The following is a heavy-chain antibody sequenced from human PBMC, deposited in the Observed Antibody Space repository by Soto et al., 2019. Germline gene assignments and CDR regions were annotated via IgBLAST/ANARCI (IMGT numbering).Heavy chain of an antibody. CDR3: ARGVNYYDSSGSSWFDP. Sequence: PSETLSLTCTVSGGSIIGVVYCWTWLRQPPGKGREWIGFIYHTGTTYYNPSLKSRVTISVDRSKNQFSLKLNSVTAAATAVYCCARGVNYYDSSGSSWFDPWGQGALVTRLL. J-gene: IGHJ5*02. CDR1: GGSIIGVVYC. CDR2: IYHTGTT. V-gene: IGHV4-30-2*01. D-gene: IGHD3-22*01.